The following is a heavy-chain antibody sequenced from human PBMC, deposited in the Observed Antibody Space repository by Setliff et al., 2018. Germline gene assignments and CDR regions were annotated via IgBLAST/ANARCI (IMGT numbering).Heavy chain of an antibody. CDR2: INWNGGST. Sequence: PGGSLRLSCAASGFTFSSYSMTWVRQAPGKGLEWVSGINWNGGSTGYADSVKGRFTISRDNAKNSLYLQMNSLRAEDTAVYYCARGLGEITMVRGVRVKWGQGTLVTVSS. D-gene: IGHD3-10*01. J-gene: IGHJ4*02. CDR1: GFTFSSYS. CDR3: ARGLGEITMVRGVRVK. V-gene: IGHV3-20*04.